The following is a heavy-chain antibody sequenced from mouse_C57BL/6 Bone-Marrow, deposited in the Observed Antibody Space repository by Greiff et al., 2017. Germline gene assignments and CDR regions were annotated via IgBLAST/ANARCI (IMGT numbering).Heavy chain of an antibody. Sequence: QVQLQQSGAELVKPGASVKMSCKASGYTFTSYWITWVKQRPGQGLEWIGDIYPGSGSTNYNEKFKSKATLTVDTSSRTAYMQLSSLTSEDSAVYYCARQLRGWFAYWGQGTLVTVSA. CDR2: IYPGSGST. D-gene: IGHD3-2*02. CDR1: GYTFTSYW. V-gene: IGHV1-55*01. J-gene: IGHJ3*01. CDR3: ARQLRGWFAY.